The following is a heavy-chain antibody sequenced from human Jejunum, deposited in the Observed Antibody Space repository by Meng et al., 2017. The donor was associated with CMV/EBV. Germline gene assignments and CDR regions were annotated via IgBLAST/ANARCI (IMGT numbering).Heavy chain of an antibody. D-gene: IGHD6-13*01. Sequence: WLRDGPGQWLEWMGKLDPNGGRMYAQSFQGRDTITEDTFKKAVYMELSGMTCGETAVDYCARCIAADGNFDYWGQGTLVTVSS. CDR2: LDPNGGR. J-gene: IGHJ4*02. V-gene: IGHV1-46*01. CDR3: ARCIAADGNFDY.